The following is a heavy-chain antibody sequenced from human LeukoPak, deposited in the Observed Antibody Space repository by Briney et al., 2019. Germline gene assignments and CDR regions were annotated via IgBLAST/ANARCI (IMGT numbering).Heavy chain of an antibody. CDR3: ARKLYSSSWHFDY. J-gene: IGHJ4*02. V-gene: IGHV3-7*05. Sequence: PGGSLRLSCAASGFTFSSYWMSWVRQAPGKGLEWVANIKQDGSEKYYVDSVKGRFTISRDNAKNSLYLQMNSLRAEDTAVYYCARKLYSSSWHFDYWGQGTLVTVSS. CDR1: GFTFSSYW. CDR2: IKQDGSEK. D-gene: IGHD6-13*01.